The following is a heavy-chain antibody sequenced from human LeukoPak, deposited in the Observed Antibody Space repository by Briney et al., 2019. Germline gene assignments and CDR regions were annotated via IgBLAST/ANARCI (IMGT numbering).Heavy chain of an antibody. CDR1: GFIFGVYG. CDR2: IRSRSNSYAT. D-gene: IGHD6-13*01. CDR3: TRPGGAVTGTQFDY. V-gene: IGHV3-73*01. J-gene: IGHJ4*02. Sequence: QSGGSLRLTCAASGFIFGVYGMNWVRQASGKGLEWVGHIRSRSNSYATAYAASVKGRFTISRDDSKNTAYLQMNSLKTEDTAVYYCTRPGGAVTGTQFDYWGQGTLVTVSS.